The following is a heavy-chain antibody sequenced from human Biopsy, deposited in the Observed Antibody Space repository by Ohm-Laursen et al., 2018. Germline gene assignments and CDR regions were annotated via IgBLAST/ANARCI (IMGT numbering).Heavy chain of an antibody. Sequence: TLSLTCAVSGGSISGSSWSWIRQAPGRGLEWVGYISYSGSTSNNPSLKSRITISVDTSKNQISLKVTSVTAADTAVYYCAREKYDGSDHYSSPFDSWGQGALVTVSS. CDR3: AREKYDGSDHYSSPFDS. CDR2: ISYSGST. V-gene: IGHV4-59*12. D-gene: IGHD3-22*01. J-gene: IGHJ4*02. CDR1: GGSISGSS.